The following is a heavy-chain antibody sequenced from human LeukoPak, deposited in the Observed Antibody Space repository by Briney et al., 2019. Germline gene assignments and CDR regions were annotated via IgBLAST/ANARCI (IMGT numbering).Heavy chain of an antibody. J-gene: IGHJ5*02. CDR1: GGSITNDYY. D-gene: IGHD2-21*01. Sequence: SSETLSLTCTVSGGSITNDYYWTWIRQSAGGGLDWIGRVYPNGNANYNPSLMSRVSISVDTSKNQFSLDLSSVTAADTAVYFCARGSCGVDCPGYNWFDPWGQGILVTVSS. CDR3: ARGSCGVDCPGYNWFDP. CDR2: VYPNGNA. V-gene: IGHV4-61*02.